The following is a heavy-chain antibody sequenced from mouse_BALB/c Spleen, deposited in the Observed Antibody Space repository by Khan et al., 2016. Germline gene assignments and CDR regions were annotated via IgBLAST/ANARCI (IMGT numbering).Heavy chain of an antibody. CDR1: GFSLTSYG. J-gene: IGHJ4*01. Sequence: VQLQESGPSLVQPSQSLSITCTVSGFSLTSYGVHWVRQSPGKGLEWLGVIWRGGSTDYNAAFMSRLSITKDNSKSQVFFKMNSLQADDTAIYYGAKSKYDVGYYAMDYWGQGTSVTVSS. CDR3: AKSKYDVGYYAMDY. CDR2: IWRGGST. V-gene: IGHV2-5-1*01. D-gene: IGHD2-14*01.